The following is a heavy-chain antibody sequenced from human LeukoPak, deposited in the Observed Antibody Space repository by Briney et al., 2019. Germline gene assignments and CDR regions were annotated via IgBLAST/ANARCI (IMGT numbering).Heavy chain of an antibody. CDR3: ARDIRATGTSFDY. J-gene: IGHJ4*02. CDR2: ISSSSSTR. CDR1: GFTFSSYS. Sequence: GGSLRLSCAASGFTFSSYSMNWVRHAPGKGLQWLSYISSSSSTRYYADSVKGRFTVSRDNAKNSLYLQMNSLRAEDTAVYYCARDIRATGTSFDYWGQGTLVTVSS. V-gene: IGHV3-48*04. D-gene: IGHD1-1*01.